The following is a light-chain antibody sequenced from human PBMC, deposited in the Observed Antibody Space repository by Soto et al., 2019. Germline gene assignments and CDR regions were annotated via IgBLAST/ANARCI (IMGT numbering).Light chain of an antibody. J-gene: IGKJ3*01. CDR2: DAS. CDR1: QSISSW. CDR3: QQYNSRFT. Sequence: DIQMTQSPSNLSASVGDRVTITCRASQSISSWLAWYQQKRGKAPKLLIYDASSLESGVPSRFSGSGSGTEFTLTISSLQPDDFATYYCQQYNSRFTFGPGTKVDIK. V-gene: IGKV1-5*01.